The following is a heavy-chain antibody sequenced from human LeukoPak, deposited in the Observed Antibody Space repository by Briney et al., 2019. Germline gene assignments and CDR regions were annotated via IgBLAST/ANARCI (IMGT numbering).Heavy chain of an antibody. CDR1: GYTFTSYA. CDR2: INTNTGNP. V-gene: IGHV7-4-1*02. J-gene: IGHJ4*02. D-gene: IGHD3-22*01. CDR3: ARDGSPNDSSGLIDY. Sequence: ASVKVSCKASGYTFTSYAMNWVRQAPGQGLEWMGWINTNTGNPTYAQGFTGRFVFSLDTSVSTAYLQISSLKAEDTAVYYCARDGSPNDSSGLIDYWGQGTLVTVSS.